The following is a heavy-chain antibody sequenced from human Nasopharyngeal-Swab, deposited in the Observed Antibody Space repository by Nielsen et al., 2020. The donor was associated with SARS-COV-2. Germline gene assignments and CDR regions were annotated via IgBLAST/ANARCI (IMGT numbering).Heavy chain of an antibody. D-gene: IGHD5-24*01. V-gene: IGHV3-23*01. J-gene: IGHJ3*02. CDR2: ISGSGGST. Sequence: GGSLRLSCAASGFTFSSYAMSWVRQAPGTGLEWVSAISGSGGSTYYADSVKGRFTISRDNSKNTLYLQMNSLRAEDTAVYYCAKSKGMADAFDIWGQGTMVTVSS. CDR1: GFTFSSYA. CDR3: AKSKGMADAFDI.